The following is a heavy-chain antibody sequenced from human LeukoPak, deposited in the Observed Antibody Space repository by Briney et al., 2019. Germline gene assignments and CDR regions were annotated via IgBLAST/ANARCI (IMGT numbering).Heavy chain of an antibody. CDR2: IYTSGST. V-gene: IGHV4-61*02. D-gene: IGHD5-12*01. Sequence: SETLSLTCTVSGDSISSGDYYWRWIRQPAGKGLEWIGRIYTSGSTYYNPSLKSRVTISVDTSKNQFSLKLSSVTAADTAVYYCARLSGYGLHYYYHMDVWGKGTTVTVSS. J-gene: IGHJ6*03. CDR3: ARLSGYGLHYYYHMDV. CDR1: GDSISSGDYY.